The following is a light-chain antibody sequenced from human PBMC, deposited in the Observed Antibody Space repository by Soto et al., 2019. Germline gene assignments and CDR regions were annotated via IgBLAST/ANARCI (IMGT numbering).Light chain of an antibody. J-gene: IGLJ1*01. Sequence: QSVLTQPPSMSGAPGQRVTISCTGSSSNIGAGYDVHWYQQLPGTAPKLLIYGNSNRPSGVPDRFSGSKSGTSASLAITGLQAEDEADYYCQSYDSSLRGDVFGTGTKLTVL. CDR2: GNS. CDR1: SSNIGAGYD. V-gene: IGLV1-40*01. CDR3: QSYDSSLRGDV.